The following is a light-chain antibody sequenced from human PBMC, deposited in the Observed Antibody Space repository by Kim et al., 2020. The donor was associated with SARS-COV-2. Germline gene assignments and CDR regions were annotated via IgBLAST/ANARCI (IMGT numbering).Light chain of an antibody. CDR3: QQYDTSPLT. CDR2: GAS. CDR1: QSVNSNY. J-gene: IGKJ4*01. Sequence: SPGERATHSCRASQSVNSNYLAWYQQKPGQAPRLLIYGASSRATGIPDRFSGSGSGTDFTLTISRLEPEDFAVYYCQQYDTSPLTFGGGTKVDIK. V-gene: IGKV3-20*01.